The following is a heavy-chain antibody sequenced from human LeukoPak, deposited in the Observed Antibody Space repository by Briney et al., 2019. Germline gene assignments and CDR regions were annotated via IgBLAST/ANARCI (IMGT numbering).Heavy chain of an antibody. CDR1: GFTVSSNY. CDR2: IYSGGST. Sequence: GGSLRLSCAASGFTVSSNYMSWVRQAPGKGLEWVSVIYSGGSTYYADSVKGRFTTSRDNSKNTLYLQMNSLRAEDTAVYYCARDSRGDGDYGFRLQHYYGMDVWGQGTTVTVSS. D-gene: IGHD4-17*01. CDR3: ARDSRGDGDYGFRLQHYYGMDV. J-gene: IGHJ6*02. V-gene: IGHV3-66*01.